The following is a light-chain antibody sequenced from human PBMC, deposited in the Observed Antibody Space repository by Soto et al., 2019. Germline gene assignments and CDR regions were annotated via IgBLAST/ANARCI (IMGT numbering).Light chain of an antibody. J-gene: IGLJ1*01. V-gene: IGLV2-14*01. CDR3: SSYTSSSTPLYV. Sequence: QSVLTQPASVSGSPGQSITISCTGTSSDVGGYNYDSWYQQHPGKAPKLMIYEVSNRPSGASNRFSGSKSGNTASLTISGLQAEDEADYYCSSYTSSSTPLYVFGTGTKVTVL. CDR2: EVS. CDR1: SSDVGGYNY.